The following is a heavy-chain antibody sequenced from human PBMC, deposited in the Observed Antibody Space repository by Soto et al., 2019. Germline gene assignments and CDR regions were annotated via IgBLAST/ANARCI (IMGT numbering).Heavy chain of an antibody. CDR2: IQGRDDTT. CDR1: GFTFSTYA. CDR3: AKETDPRCCYGVDY. J-gene: IGHJ4*02. Sequence: EVQLLESGGGLVQPGGSLTLSCAASGFTFSTYAMGWVRQAPGKGLEWVSTIQGRDDTTFYEDSVRGRFTISRDNSKNKMSLQMNTLRGDDTAVYYCAKETDPRCCYGVDYGGQGALVTVSS. D-gene: IGHD2-2*01. V-gene: IGHV3-23*01.